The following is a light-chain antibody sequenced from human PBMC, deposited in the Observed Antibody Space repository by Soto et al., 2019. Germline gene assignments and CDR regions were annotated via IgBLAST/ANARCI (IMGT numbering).Light chain of an antibody. V-gene: IGKV3-20*01. CDR3: RQYGSSPLA. Sequence: EIVLTQSPGTLSLSPGERATLSCRASQSVSSSYFAWYQQKPGQAPRLLIYGASSRATGIPDRFSASGSGTDFTLTISRLEPEEFAVYYCRQYGSSPLASGGGTKVEIK. CDR1: QSVSSSY. CDR2: GAS. J-gene: IGKJ4*01.